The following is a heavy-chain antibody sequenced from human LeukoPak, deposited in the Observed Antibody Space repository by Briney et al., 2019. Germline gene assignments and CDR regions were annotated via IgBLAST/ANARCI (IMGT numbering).Heavy chain of an antibody. V-gene: IGHV1-2*02. CDR3: TRGPRGYYFDC. Sequence: ASVKVSCKASGYTFTGYHMHWVRQAPGQGPEWMGWMNPNNGGTNYAQKFQGRVTMTRDTSISTAYMELGSLRSDDTAVYYCTRGPRGYYFDCWGQGTLVTVSS. CDR2: MNPNNGGT. J-gene: IGHJ4*02. CDR1: GYTFTGYH. D-gene: IGHD3-10*01.